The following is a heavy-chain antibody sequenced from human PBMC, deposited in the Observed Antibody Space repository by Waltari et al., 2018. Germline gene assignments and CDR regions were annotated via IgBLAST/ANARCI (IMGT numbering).Heavy chain of an antibody. J-gene: IGHJ5*02. CDR2: IYYSGST. CDR3: ARGYSNYEAVWFDP. Sequence: QLQLQESGPGLVKPSETLSLTCTVSGGSISSSSYYWGWIRQPPGKGLEWIGSIYYSGSTYSNPSLKSRVTISVDTSKNQFSLKLSSLRSEDTAVYYCARGYSNYEAVWFDPWGQGTLVTVSS. D-gene: IGHD4-4*01. V-gene: IGHV4-39*07. CDR1: GGSISSSSYY.